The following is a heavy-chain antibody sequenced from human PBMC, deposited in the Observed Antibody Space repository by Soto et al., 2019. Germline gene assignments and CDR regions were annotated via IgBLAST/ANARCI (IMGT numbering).Heavy chain of an antibody. CDR1: GGTFSSYA. V-gene: IGHV1-69*01. CDR3: ARSQIYYESSGYYTTYYFDY. Sequence: QVQLVQSGAEVKKPGSSVKVSCKASGGTFSSYAISWVRQAPGQGLEWMGGIIPIFGTANYAQKFQGRVTITADESTSTAYMELSSLRSEDTAVYYCARSQIYYESSGYYTTYYFDYWGQGTLVTVSS. D-gene: IGHD3-22*01. CDR2: IIPIFGTA. J-gene: IGHJ4*02.